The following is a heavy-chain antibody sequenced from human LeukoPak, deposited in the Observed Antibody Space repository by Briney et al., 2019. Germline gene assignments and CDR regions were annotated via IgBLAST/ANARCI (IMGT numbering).Heavy chain of an antibody. V-gene: IGHV3-64D*06. J-gene: IGHJ4*02. CDR2: ISSNGGST. Sequence: GGSLRLSCSASGFTFSSYVMYWVRQAPGKGLEYVSTISSNGGSTYHADSVKGRFTISSDNSKNTLYLQMSSLRAEDTAVYYCVRPGGVAGIYSAFDYWGQGTLVTVSS. D-gene: IGHD6-19*01. CDR1: GFTFSSYV. CDR3: VRPGGVAGIYSAFDY.